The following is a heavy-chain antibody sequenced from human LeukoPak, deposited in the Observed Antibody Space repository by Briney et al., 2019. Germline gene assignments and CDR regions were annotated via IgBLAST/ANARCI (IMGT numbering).Heavy chain of an antibody. CDR1: GFTFSTYS. V-gene: IGHV3-21*06. CDR3: AKADNLAVVWDFWSGYYSYYGMDV. CDR2: ISSSSGYI. Sequence: GGSLRLSCAASGFTFSTYSMNWVRQAPGKGLEWVSSISSSSGYIYYADSVKGRFTISRDNAKNSLYLQMNSLRAEDTAVYYCAKADNLAVVWDFWSGYYSYYGMDVWGQGTTVTVSS. D-gene: IGHD3-3*01. J-gene: IGHJ6*02.